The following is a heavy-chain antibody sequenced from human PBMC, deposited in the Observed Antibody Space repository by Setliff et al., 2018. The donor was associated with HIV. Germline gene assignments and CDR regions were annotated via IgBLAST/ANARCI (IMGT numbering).Heavy chain of an antibody. CDR2: IITLFGEA. Sequence: PVKVSCKASGNSFHSYAFSWVRQAPGQGLVWMGGIITLFGEANYAQKFQGRVVIATDESTTTAYMELSSLRSDDTAVYYCARHFGIAVEARYFDYWGQGTLVTVSS. CDR3: ARHFGIAVEARYFDY. CDR1: GNSFHSYA. D-gene: IGHD6-19*01. V-gene: IGHV1-69*05. J-gene: IGHJ4*02.